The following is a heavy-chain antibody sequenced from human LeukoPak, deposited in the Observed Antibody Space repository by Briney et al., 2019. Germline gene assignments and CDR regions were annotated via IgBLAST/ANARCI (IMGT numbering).Heavy chain of an antibody. J-gene: IGHJ4*02. CDR3: AAARSGREYYFDY. CDR1: GYTLTELS. V-gene: IGHV1-24*01. D-gene: IGHD3-3*01. Sequence: ASVKVSCKVSGYTLTELSMHWVRQAPGKGLEWMGGFDPEDGETIYAQKFQERVTITRDTSTSTAYMELSSLRSEDTAVYYCAAARSGREYYFDYWGQGTLVTVSS. CDR2: FDPEDGET.